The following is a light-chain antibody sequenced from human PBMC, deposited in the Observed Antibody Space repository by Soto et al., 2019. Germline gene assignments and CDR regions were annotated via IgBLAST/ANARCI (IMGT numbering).Light chain of an antibody. Sequence: DIVLTQSPGTLSLSPGERATLSCWASQSVSSGYLDWYQQKLGQAPRLLIYGASSRAAGIPDRFSGSGFGTDFTLTISRLEPEDFAVYYCQQYGSSPWTFGQGTKVEIK. V-gene: IGKV3-20*01. CDR2: GAS. J-gene: IGKJ1*01. CDR3: QQYGSSPWT. CDR1: QSVSSGY.